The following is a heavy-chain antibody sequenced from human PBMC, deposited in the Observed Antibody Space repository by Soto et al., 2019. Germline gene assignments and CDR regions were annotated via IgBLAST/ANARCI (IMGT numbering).Heavy chain of an antibody. J-gene: IGHJ4*02. Sequence: QVQLVQSGAEVKKPGASVKVSCKASGYTFTSYGISWVRQAPGQGLEWMGWISAYNGNTNYAQKLQGRVIMTRDTSTSTAYMELRSLRCDDTAVYYCARDHGSGKNLGRWEDYWGQGTLVTVSS. CDR3: ARDHGSGKNLGRWEDY. V-gene: IGHV1-18*01. CDR2: ISAYNGNT. D-gene: IGHD3-10*01. CDR1: GYTFTSYG.